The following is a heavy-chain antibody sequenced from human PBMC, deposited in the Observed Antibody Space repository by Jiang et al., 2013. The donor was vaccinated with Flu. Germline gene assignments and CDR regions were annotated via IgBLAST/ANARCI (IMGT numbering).Heavy chain of an antibody. V-gene: IGHV4-59*01. D-gene: IGHD2-8*01. J-gene: IGHJ5*01. CDR1: GDSISSYY. Sequence: ETLSLTCTVSGDSISSYYWSWIRQPPGKGLEWIGYIYYSGSTNYNPFLKSRVTISVDTSKNQFSLKLSSVTAADTAVYFCARGLYSGWFGYWGQGTLVTVSS. CDR2: IYYSGST. CDR3: ARGLYSGWFGY.